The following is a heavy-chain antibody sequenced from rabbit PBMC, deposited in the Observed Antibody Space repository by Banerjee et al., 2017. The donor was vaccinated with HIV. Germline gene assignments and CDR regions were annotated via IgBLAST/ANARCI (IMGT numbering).Heavy chain of an antibody. V-gene: IGHV1S47*01. CDR2: IYSSSGNT. CDR3: ARDLAGVIGWNFNL. J-gene: IGHJ4*01. CDR1: GFDFSSYG. D-gene: IGHD4-1*01. Sequence: QEQLVESGGGLVQPGGSLKLSCKASGFDFSSYGVSWVRQAPGKGLEWIGCIYSSSGNTDYASWVNGRFTISLDNAQNTVFLRMTSLTAADTATYFCARDLAGVIGWNFNLWGQGTLVTVS.